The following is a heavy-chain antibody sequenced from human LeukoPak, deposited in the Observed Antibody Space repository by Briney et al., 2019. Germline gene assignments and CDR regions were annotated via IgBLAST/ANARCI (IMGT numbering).Heavy chain of an antibody. Sequence: SETLSLTCTVSGGSINTYFWSWIRQPPGKGLEWIGYIYYSGSTNYNPSLKSRVTISVDTSKNQFSLKLSSVTAADTAVYYCARGVTGGWYGDFQHGGQGTLVTVSS. CDR2: IYYSGST. J-gene: IGHJ1*01. D-gene: IGHD6-19*01. V-gene: IGHV4-59*01. CDR1: GGSINTYF. CDR3: ARGVTGGWYGDFQH.